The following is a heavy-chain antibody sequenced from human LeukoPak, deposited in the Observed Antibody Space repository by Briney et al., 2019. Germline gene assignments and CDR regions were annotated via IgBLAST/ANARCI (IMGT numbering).Heavy chain of an antibody. V-gene: IGHV3-30*04. CDR1: GFTFSSYA. CDR3: AIEISAAGLDY. CDR2: ISYYGSNE. Sequence: GRSLRLSCGASGFTFSSYAMHWVREAPGKGLEGVAVISYYGSNEYYADSVQGGLTISRDNSVNTQAVQVNDLRAEDTAVYYCAIEISAAGLDYWGQGTLVTVSS. J-gene: IGHJ4*02. D-gene: IGHD6-13*01.